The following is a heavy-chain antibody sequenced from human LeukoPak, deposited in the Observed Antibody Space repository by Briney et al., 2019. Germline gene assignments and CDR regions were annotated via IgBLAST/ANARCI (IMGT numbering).Heavy chain of an antibody. D-gene: IGHD3-16*01. CDR3: ARALGVNWFDP. J-gene: IGHJ5*02. CDR2: IYHSGST. V-gene: IGHV4-38-2*02. Sequence: SETLSLTCTVSGYSISSGYYWGWIRQPPGKGLEWIGSIYHSGSTYYNPSLKSRVTMSVDTSKNQFSLKLSSVTAADTAVYYCARALGVNWFDPWGQGTLVTVSS. CDR1: GYSISSGYY.